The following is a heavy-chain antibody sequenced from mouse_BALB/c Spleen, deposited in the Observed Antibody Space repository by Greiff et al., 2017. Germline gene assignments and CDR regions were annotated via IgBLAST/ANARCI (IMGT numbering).Heavy chain of an antibody. V-gene: IGHV3-1*02. D-gene: IGHD5-5*01. CDR3: ARDYHYAMDY. CDR1: GYSITSGYS. CDR2: IHYSGST. J-gene: IGHJ4*01. Sequence: EVQLVESGPDLVKPSQSLSLTCTVTGYSITSGYSWHWIRPFPGNKLEWMGYIHYSGSTNYNPSLKSRISITRDTSKNQFFLQLNSVTTEDTATYSCARDYHYAMDYWGQGTSVTVSS.